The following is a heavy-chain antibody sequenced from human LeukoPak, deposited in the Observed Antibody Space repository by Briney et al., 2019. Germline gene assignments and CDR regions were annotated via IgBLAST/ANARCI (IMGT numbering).Heavy chain of an antibody. Sequence: GGSLRLSCAASGFTFSSYGMHWVRQAPGKGLEWVSVLYSDGTTSYADSVKGRFTISRDNSKNTLYLQMNSLRGEDTAVYYCARSPHNWNGEDYYYYMDVWGKGTTVTVSS. V-gene: IGHV3-NL1*01. D-gene: IGHD1-1*01. CDR2: LYSDGTT. CDR1: GFTFSSYG. J-gene: IGHJ6*03. CDR3: ARSPHNWNGEDYYYYMDV.